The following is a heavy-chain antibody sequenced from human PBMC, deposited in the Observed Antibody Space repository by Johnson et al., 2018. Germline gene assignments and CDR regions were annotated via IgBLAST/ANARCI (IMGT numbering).Heavy chain of an antibody. J-gene: IGHJ6*03. CDR1: GFTFGDYA. D-gene: IGHD2-2*01. CDR2: IRSKAYGGTT. V-gene: IGHV3-49*03. CDR3: TRAWVYCSSTSCYGDYYYMDV. Sequence: VQLVQAGGGLVQPGRSLRLSCTASGFTFGDYAMSWFRQAPGKGLEWVGFIRSKAYGGTTEYAASVKGRFTISRDDSKSIAYLQRNSLKTEDTAVYYCTRAWVYCSSTSCYGDYYYMDVWGKGTTVTVSS.